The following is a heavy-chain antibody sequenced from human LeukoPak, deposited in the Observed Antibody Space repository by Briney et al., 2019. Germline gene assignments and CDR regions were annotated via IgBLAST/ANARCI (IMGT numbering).Heavy chain of an antibody. D-gene: IGHD3-10*01. V-gene: IGHV3-21*01. CDR1: GFTFSNYN. CDR2: ITNSSTYT. CDR3: ARDVLIWFGELLPSYFDY. Sequence: GGSLRLSCAASGFTFSNYNMNWFRQPPGKGLEWVSSITNSSTYTYYADSVKGRFTISRDNAKNSLYLQMNSLRAEDTAVYYCARDVLIWFGELLPSYFDYWGQGTLVTVSS. J-gene: IGHJ4*02.